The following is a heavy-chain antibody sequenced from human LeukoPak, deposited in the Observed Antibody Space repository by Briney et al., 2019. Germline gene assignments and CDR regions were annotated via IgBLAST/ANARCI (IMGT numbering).Heavy chain of an antibody. J-gene: IGHJ5*02. CDR2: INPNTGTT. CDR3: ARDGSSRRTFDP. CDR1: GYTFTGDY. V-gene: IGHV1-2*02. D-gene: IGHD6-13*01. Sequence: GASVTVSCKASGYTFTGDYMYWVRQVPGQGLEWMGWINPNTGTTNYAQKFQGRVSMTRDTSITTAYMELHSLTPDDTAVYYCARDGSSRRTFDPWGQGTLVTVPS.